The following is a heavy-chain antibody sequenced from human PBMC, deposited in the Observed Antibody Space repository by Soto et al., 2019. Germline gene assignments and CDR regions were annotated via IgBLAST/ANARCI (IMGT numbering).Heavy chain of an antibody. CDR2: IIGIGFST. D-gene: IGHD3-3*01. CDR3: AVIQYYDFWSGYSNDAFDI. Sequence: GGSLRLSCAASGFTFSSYAMSWVRQAPGKGLEWVSVIIGIGFSTYYAVSVEGRFTISRDISMYTLYLQMNSLRAEDTAVYFCAVIQYYDFWSGYSNDAFDIWGQGTMVTVSS. V-gene: IGHV3-23*01. CDR1: GFTFSSYA. J-gene: IGHJ3*02.